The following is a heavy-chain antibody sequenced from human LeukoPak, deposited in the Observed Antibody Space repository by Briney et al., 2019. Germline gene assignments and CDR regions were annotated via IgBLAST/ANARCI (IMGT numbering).Heavy chain of an antibody. D-gene: IGHD2-2*01. V-gene: IGHV1-69-2*01. CDR1: GYSFTDYY. CDR3: ATGGYQLLRFDY. CDR2: VDPEDGET. J-gene: IGHJ4*02. Sequence: ASVKVSCVVSGYSFTDYYMHWVQQTPGKGLEWMGLVDPEDGETIYAEKFQGRVTITADTSTDTAYMELSSLRSEDTAVYYCATGGYQLLRFDYWGQGTLVTVSS.